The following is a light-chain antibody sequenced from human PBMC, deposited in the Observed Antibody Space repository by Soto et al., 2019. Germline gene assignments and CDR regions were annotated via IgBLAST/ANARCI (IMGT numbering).Light chain of an antibody. J-gene: IGLJ2*01. CDR3: SSYTSSSNHVV. Sequence: QSALTQPASVSGSPGQSITISCTGTSSDVGGYNYVSWYLQHPGKAPKLMIYEVSNRPSGVSNRFSGSKSGNTASLTISGLQAEDEADYYCSSYTSSSNHVVFGGGTQLTVL. V-gene: IGLV2-14*01. CDR1: SSDVGGYNY. CDR2: EVS.